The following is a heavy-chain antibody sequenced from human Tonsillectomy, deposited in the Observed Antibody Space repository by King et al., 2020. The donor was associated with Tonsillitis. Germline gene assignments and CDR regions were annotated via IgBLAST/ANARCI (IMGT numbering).Heavy chain of an antibody. J-gene: IGHJ6*02. V-gene: IGHV3-30*04. CDR2: ISFDGSNK. Sequence: VQLVESGGGVVQPGRSLRLSCAASGFTFSSYALHWVRQAPGKGLEWVAVISFDGSNKFYADSVKGRFTIPRDNSKNTLYLQMNSLRAEDTAVYYCARGLATGDYAMDVWGQGTTVTVSS. CDR1: GFTFSSYA. CDR3: ARGLATGDYAMDV.